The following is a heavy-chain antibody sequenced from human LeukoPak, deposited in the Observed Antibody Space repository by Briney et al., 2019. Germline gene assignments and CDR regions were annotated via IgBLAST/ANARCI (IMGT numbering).Heavy chain of an antibody. D-gene: IGHD6-13*01. CDR2: ISSSSSYI. CDR3: ARDGLITAAGHLGPDY. V-gene: IGHV3-21*01. CDR1: GFTFSSYS. Sequence: GGSLTLPSAASGFTFSSYSMNWVRQAPGKGLEWVSSISSSSSYIYYADSVKGRFTISRDNAKNSLYLQMNSLRAEDTAVYYCARDGLITAAGHLGPDYWGQGTLVTVSS. J-gene: IGHJ4*02.